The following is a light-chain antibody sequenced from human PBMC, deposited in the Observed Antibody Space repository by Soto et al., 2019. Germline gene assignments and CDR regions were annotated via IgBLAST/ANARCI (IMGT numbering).Light chain of an antibody. CDR2: GAS. CDR1: LSVSNY. CDR3: QHRGEWPRT. V-gene: IGKV3-11*01. J-gene: IGKJ2*01. Sequence: EIVLTEAPATLSLSPGERATLSCRASLSVSNYLAWYQQKPGQAPRLLIYGASNKATGIPARFTGSGSGTDFTLTISSLEREDFAVYYCQHRGEWPRTFGQGTKLEIK.